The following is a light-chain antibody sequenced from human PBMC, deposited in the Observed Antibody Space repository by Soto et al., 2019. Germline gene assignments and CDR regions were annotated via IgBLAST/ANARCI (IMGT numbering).Light chain of an antibody. V-gene: IGLV2-23*02. J-gene: IGLJ1*01. CDR1: SSDVGSYNL. Sequence: QSALTQPASVSGSPGQSITISCTGTSSDVGSYNLVSWYQQHPGKAPKLMIYEVSKRPSGVFNRFSGSKSGNTASLTISGLQAEDEADYYCCSYAGSYVFGTGTKLTVL. CDR2: EVS. CDR3: CSYAGSYV.